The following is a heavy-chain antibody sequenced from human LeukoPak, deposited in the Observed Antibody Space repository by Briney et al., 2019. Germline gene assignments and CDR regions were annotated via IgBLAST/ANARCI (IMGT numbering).Heavy chain of an antibody. CDR2: INHSGST. Sequence: SETLSLTCAVYGRSFSGYYWRWIRPPPGKGLEWIGEINHSGSTNYNPSLKSRVTISVDTSKNQFSLKLSSVTAADTAVYYCARGGARYCSSTSCPLLDYWGQGTLVTVSS. D-gene: IGHD2-2*01. CDR1: GRSFSGYY. J-gene: IGHJ4*02. CDR3: ARGGARYCSSTSCPLLDY. V-gene: IGHV4-34*01.